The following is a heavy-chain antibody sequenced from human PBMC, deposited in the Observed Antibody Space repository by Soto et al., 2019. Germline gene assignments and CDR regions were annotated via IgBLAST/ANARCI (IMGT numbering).Heavy chain of an antibody. D-gene: IGHD2-2*01. V-gene: IGHV4-59*08. CDR1: GGSISSYY. CDR3: ARHPVVVVPAATGFDY. CDR2: IYYSGST. Sequence: PSETLSLTCTVSGGSISSYYWSWIRQPPGKGLEWIGYIYYSGSTNYNPSLKSRVTISVDTSKNQFSLKLSSVTAADTAVYYCARHPVVVVPAATGFDYWGQGTLVTVSS. J-gene: IGHJ4*02.